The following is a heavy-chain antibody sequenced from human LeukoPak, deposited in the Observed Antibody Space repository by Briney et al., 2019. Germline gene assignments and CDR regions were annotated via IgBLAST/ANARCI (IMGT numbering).Heavy chain of an antibody. J-gene: IGHJ4*02. CDR3: AKTTPRDYGIRGHFDN. Sequence: GGSLRLSCAASGFIFSSSPMSWVRQAPGKGLEWVSTITESGGGTYYADSVKGRFIISRDSSKNTLSLQLNSLRAEDTAVYYCAKTTPRDYGIRGHFDNWGQGTLVTVSS. V-gene: IGHV3-23*01. CDR2: ITESGGGT. D-gene: IGHD4-17*01. CDR1: GFIFSSSP.